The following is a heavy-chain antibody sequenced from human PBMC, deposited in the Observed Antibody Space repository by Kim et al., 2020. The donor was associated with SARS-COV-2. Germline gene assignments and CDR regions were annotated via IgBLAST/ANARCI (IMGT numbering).Heavy chain of an antibody. CDR2: IYYSGST. CDR3: ARDATMIVGALDY. D-gene: IGHD3-22*01. V-gene: IGHV4-31*03. CDR1: GGSISSGGYY. J-gene: IGHJ4*01. Sequence: SETLSLTCTVSGGSISSGGYYWSWIRQHPGKGLEWIGYIYYSGSTYYNPSLKSRVTISVDTSKNQFSLKLSSVTAADTAVYYCARDATMIVGALDYWGQEPWSPSPQ.